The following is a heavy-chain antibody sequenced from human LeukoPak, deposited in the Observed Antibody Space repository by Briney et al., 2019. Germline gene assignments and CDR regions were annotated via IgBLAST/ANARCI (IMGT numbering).Heavy chain of an antibody. J-gene: IGHJ4*02. V-gene: IGHV1-69*04. Sequence: ASAKVSCKASGGTFSSYAISWVRQAPGQGLEWMGRIIPILGIANYAQKFQGRVTITADKSTSTAYMELSSLRSEDTAVYYCARGGYSYGSILDYWGQGTLVTVSS. CDR3: ARGGYSYGSILDY. CDR1: GGTFSSYA. CDR2: IIPILGIA. D-gene: IGHD5-18*01.